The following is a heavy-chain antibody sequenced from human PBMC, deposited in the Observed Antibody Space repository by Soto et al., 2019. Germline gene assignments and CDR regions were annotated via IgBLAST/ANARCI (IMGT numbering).Heavy chain of an antibody. V-gene: IGHV3-53*01. Sequence: EVQLVESGGNLIQPGGSLRLSCAASGFTVTNKYMTWVRQAPGKGLEWVSLIYSGGATSYADSVKGRFTISRDNSXDILYLQVNSLRAEDTAVYYCAGVDYGDYGWYFDLWGRGTLVTVSS. D-gene: IGHD4-17*01. CDR3: AGVDYGDYGWYFDL. CDR1: GFTVTNKY. J-gene: IGHJ2*01. CDR2: IYSGGAT.